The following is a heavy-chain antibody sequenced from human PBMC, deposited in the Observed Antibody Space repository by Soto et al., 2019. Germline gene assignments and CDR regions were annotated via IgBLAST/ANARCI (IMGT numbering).Heavy chain of an antibody. CDR2: IDWNNIK. CDR1: GFSLSTSAFC. V-gene: IGHV2-70*01. J-gene: IGHJ4*02. D-gene: IGHD1-1*01. Sequence: SGPTLVNPTETLTLTCTFSGFSLSTSAFCVTWIRQPPGKALEWLALIDWNNIKYYKTSLKTRLTLSKGTSRNQVVLTMTNVDPVDTGTYYCARGGTFHWNHIDYWGQGTLVTVSS. CDR3: ARGGTFHWNHIDY.